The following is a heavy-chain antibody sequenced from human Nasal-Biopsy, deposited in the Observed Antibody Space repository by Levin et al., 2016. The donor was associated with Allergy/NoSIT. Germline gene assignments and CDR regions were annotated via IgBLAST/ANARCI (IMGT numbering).Heavy chain of an antibody. CDR2: FLTNDFK. J-gene: IGHJ4*02. V-gene: IGHV2-5*04. CDR3: VRHFGGGQVDF. Sequence: SGPTLVKPTQTLTLSCTFSGFHSARVERVWAGSVSPQEKPPSGLVSFLTNDFKRFRPSLKTRLTIAKDTYRNLVVLTMTNMAAVDTGTYYCVRHFGGGQVDFWGQGALVTVSS. CDR1: GFHSARVERV. D-gene: IGHD3-3*01.